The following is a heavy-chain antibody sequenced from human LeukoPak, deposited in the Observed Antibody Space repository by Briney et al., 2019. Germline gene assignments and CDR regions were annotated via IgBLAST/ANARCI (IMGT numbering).Heavy chain of an antibody. J-gene: IGHJ4*02. CDR1: GFTFNSYA. CDR3: AKDQTDVLLWFGELKF. Sequence: GGSLRLSCAASGFTFNSYAMSWVRQAPGKGLEWVSAISGSGGSTYYADSVKGRFTISRDNSKNTLYLQINSLRAEDTAVYYCAKDQTDVLLWFGELKFGGQGTLVTVSS. D-gene: IGHD3-10*01. V-gene: IGHV3-23*01. CDR2: ISGSGGST.